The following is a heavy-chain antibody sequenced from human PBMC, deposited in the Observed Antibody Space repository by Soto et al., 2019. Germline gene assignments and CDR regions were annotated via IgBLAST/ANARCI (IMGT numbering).Heavy chain of an antibody. CDR2: INHSGST. CDR1: GGSFSGYY. CDR3: ARGRYSSGWYFQH. Sequence: QVQLQQWGAGLLKPSETLSLTCAVYGGSFSGYYWSWIRQPPGKGLEWIGEINHSGSTNYNPSLTSRVTISVDTSKNQFSLKLSSVTAADTAVYYCARGRYSSGWYFQHWGQGTLVTVSS. D-gene: IGHD6-19*01. V-gene: IGHV4-34*01. J-gene: IGHJ1*01.